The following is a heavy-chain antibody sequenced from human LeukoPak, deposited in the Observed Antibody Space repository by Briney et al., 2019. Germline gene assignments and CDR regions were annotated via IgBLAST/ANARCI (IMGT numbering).Heavy chain of an antibody. J-gene: IGHJ3*02. Sequence: PSGTLSLTCAVSGGSISNTDHWDWVRQPPGTGLEWIGEMYHDGYTNYNPPLKSRVTMSVDKSKNHFSLKLTSVTAADTAVYYCARSRGAVAGWSFDIWGQGTVVTVSS. CDR2: MYHDGYT. CDR3: ARSRGAVAGWSFDI. CDR1: GGSISNTDH. D-gene: IGHD6-19*01. V-gene: IGHV4-4*02.